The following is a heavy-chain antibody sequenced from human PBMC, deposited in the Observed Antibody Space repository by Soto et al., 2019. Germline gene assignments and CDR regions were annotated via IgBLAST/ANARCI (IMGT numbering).Heavy chain of an antibody. CDR3: AKDQNTYGAYFDY. D-gene: IGHD4-17*01. CDR2: ISGRGDST. V-gene: IGHV3-23*01. CDR1: GFTFTTYA. Sequence: EVQLLESGGGLVQPGGSLRLSCAASGFTFTTYAMSWVRQAPGKGLEWVSAISGRGDSTYYADSGKGRFTISRDNSKNTLYLQMNSLRAEDTAVYYCAKDQNTYGAYFDYWGQGTLVTVSS. J-gene: IGHJ4*02.